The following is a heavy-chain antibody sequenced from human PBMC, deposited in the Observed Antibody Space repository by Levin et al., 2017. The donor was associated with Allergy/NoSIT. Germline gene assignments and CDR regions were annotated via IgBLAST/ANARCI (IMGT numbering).Heavy chain of an antibody. D-gene: IGHD2-2*01. CDR2: ISSSSSYI. V-gene: IGHV3-21*01. Sequence: AGGSLRLSCAASGFTFSSYSMNWVRQAPGKGLEWVSSISSSSSYIYYADSVKGRFTISRDNAKNSLYLQMNSLRAEDTAVYYCAVGYCSSTSCLPDGYWGQGTLVTVSS. CDR3: AVGYCSSTSCLPDGY. CDR1: GFTFSSYS. J-gene: IGHJ4*02.